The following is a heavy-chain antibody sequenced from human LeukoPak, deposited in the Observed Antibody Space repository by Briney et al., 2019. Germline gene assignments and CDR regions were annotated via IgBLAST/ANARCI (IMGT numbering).Heavy chain of an antibody. Sequence: IPSETLSLTCTVSGGSISSSSYYWGWIRQPPGKGLEWFGSIYYSRITYYNPSLKSRVTISVDTAKNQFSLKLSSVTAADTAMYYCAKSNGYGLIDYWGQGTLVTVSS. D-gene: IGHD5-12*01. CDR1: GGSISSSSYY. J-gene: IGHJ4*02. CDR2: IYYSRIT. V-gene: IGHV4-39*01. CDR3: AKSNGYGLIDY.